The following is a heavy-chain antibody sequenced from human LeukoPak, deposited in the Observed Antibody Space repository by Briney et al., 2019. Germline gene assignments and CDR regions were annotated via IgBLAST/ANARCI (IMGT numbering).Heavy chain of an antibody. Sequence: ASVKVSCKASGYTFTSYYMHWVRQAPGQGLEWMGWINPNSGGTNYAQKFQGRVTMTRDTSISTAYMELSRLRSDDTAVYYCARDTTLDTAMVIGYNWFDPWGQGTLVTVSS. CDR2: INPNSGGT. V-gene: IGHV1-2*02. J-gene: IGHJ5*02. CDR3: ARDTTLDTAMVIGYNWFDP. CDR1: GYTFTSYY. D-gene: IGHD5-18*01.